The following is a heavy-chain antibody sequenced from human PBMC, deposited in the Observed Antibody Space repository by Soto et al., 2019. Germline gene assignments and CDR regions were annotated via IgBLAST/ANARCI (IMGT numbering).Heavy chain of an antibody. CDR3: AKLDSSGYYSPIDY. D-gene: IGHD3-22*01. CDR2: ISGSGGVT. V-gene: IGHV3-23*01. J-gene: IGHJ4*02. CDR1: GFTFSSYA. Sequence: EVQLLESGGGLVQPGGSLRLSCAASGFTFSSYAMSWVRQAPGKGLEWVSTISGSGGVTYHADSVKGRFTISRDNSKNTLDLQMNSLRAEDTAVYYCAKLDSSGYYSPIDYWGQGTLVTVSS.